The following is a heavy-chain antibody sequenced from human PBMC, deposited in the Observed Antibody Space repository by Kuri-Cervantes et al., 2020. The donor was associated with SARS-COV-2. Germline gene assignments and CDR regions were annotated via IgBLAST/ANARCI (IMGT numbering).Heavy chain of an antibody. Sequence: GESLKISCAASGFTFSSYSMNWVRQAPGKGLEWVSYISSSSSTIYYADSVKGRFTISRDNAKNSLYLQMNSLRVEDTALYYCARAYGDYVFREGLDSWGQGTLVTVSS. CDR2: ISSSSSTI. J-gene: IGHJ4*02. CDR3: ARAYGDYVFREGLDS. D-gene: IGHD4-17*01. CDR1: GFTFSSYS. V-gene: IGHV3-48*01.